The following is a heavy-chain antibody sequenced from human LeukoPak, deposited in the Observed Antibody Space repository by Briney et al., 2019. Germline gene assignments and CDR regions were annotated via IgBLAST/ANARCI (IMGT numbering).Heavy chain of an antibody. V-gene: IGHV3-74*01. J-gene: IGHJ4*02. CDR3: ARPGTGFDC. CDR1: GFTFSNYW. D-gene: IGHD1-1*01. Sequence: GGSLRLSCAASGFTFSNYWMHWVRQAPGKGLVWVSRINTDGQATSYADSVKGRFSISRDNAKNTLYLQMNSLRAEDTAVYYCARPGTGFDCWGQGTLVTVSS. CDR2: INTDGQAT.